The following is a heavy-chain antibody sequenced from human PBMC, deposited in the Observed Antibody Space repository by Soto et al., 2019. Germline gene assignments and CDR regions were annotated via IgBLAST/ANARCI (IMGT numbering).Heavy chain of an antibody. Sequence: XSLKYACSASAFRSTNNGFVWVRQATGQGLEWMGWMNHGSGDTGYAQKFQGRVTMTSDISIATAYMELSSLRSDDTAIHYCARMATFGSLNWFDRWGQGTLVTVSS. CDR1: AFRSTNNG. CDR3: ARMATFGSLNWFDR. D-gene: IGHD3-16*01. V-gene: IGHV1-8*01. CDR2: MNHGSGDT. J-gene: IGHJ5*02.